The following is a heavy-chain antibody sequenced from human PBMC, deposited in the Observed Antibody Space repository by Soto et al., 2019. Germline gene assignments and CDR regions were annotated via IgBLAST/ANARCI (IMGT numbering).Heavy chain of an antibody. J-gene: IGHJ6*02. CDR3: ARGYSGGSGIYSYYGMDV. CDR1: GGTFSSYA. D-gene: IGHD3-10*01. Sequence: SVKVSCKASGGTFSSYAISWVRQAPGQGLEWMGGIIPIFGTPNYAQKFQGRVTITADESTSTAYMELNSLRSEDTAVYYCARGYSGGSGIYSYYGMDVWGQGTAVTVSS. CDR2: IIPIFGTP. V-gene: IGHV1-69*13.